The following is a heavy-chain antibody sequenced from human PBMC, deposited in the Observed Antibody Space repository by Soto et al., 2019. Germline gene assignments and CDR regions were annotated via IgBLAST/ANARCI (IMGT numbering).Heavy chain of an antibody. CDR3: AKGPDDSSDC. V-gene: IGHV3-23*01. CDR1: GVTVYGYG. Sequence: GGSPRISCAACGVTVYGYGMSGVRQAPGKGLEWVSPITGNGGSTYYADSVKGRFTISRDNAKNTLYLQMNSLRAEDTAVYYCAKGPDDSSDCWGQGTLVTVSS. J-gene: IGHJ4*02. D-gene: IGHD3-22*01. CDR2: ITGNGGST.